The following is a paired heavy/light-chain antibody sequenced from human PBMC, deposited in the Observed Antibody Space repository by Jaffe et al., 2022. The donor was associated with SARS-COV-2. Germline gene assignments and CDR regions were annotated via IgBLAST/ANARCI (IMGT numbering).Light chain of an antibody. J-gene: IGLJ2*01. CDR3: CSYAGSGTFA. CDR2: EGN. V-gene: IGLV2-23*03. Sequence: QSALTQPASVSGSPGQSITISCTGTSSDIGSDNLVSWYQQHPGKAPKFMIYEGNKRPSGVSNRFSGSKSGNTASLTISGLQAEDEADYYCCSYAGSGTFAFGGGTKLTVL. CDR1: SSDIGSDNL.
Heavy chain of an antibody. Sequence: QVQLVESGGGVVQPGRSLRLSCAASGFSFSTLGMHWVRQTPGKGLEWVAIVSYDGSNKYYADSVKGRFTISRDNSKNTLYLQMNSLRAEDTAVYYCVKVGSSWAYFEYWGQGILVTVSS. CDR3: VKVGSSWAYFEY. D-gene: IGHD6-13*01. CDR1: GFSFSTLG. J-gene: IGHJ4*02. V-gene: IGHV3-30*18. CDR2: VSYDGSNK.